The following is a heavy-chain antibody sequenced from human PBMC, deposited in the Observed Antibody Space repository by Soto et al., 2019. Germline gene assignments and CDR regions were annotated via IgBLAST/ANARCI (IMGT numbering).Heavy chain of an antibody. CDR1: GFTFSNFY. CDR3: VRGSCFILDV. D-gene: IGHD3-22*01. J-gene: IGHJ6*02. Sequence: EVQVVESGGGLVQPGGSLSLSCAVSGFTFSNFYMSWVRQAPGKGLEWVAIIKRDGIEKHYLDSVKGRFTISRDNAKNSLYLQMNRLSAEDTAVYYCVRGSCFILDVWGQGTTVTVSS. CDR2: IKRDGIEK. V-gene: IGHV3-7*01.